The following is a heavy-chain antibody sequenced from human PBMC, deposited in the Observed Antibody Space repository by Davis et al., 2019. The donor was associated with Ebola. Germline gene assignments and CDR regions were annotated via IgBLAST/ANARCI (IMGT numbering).Heavy chain of an antibody. CDR2: IYSGDSDT. D-gene: IGHD6-13*01. CDR3: ARQESLYGSIDT. V-gene: IGHV5-51*01. J-gene: IGHJ5*02. Sequence: GESLKISCKGSGYIFTSYWIAWVRQKPGKGPEWMGIIYSGDSDTRYSPSFEGQVTISVDRSISTAHLQWSSLKASDSAMYYCARQESLYGSIDTWGQGTLVTVSS. CDR1: GYIFTSYW.